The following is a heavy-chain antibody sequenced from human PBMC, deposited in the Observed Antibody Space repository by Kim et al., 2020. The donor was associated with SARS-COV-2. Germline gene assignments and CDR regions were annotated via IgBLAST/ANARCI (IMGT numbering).Heavy chain of an antibody. J-gene: IGHJ4*02. V-gene: IGHV3-21*01. Sequence: DAVKGRSTIARXSAENSLYLQMNSLRAEDTALYYCAREGGKGYSGYXXFDYWGQGTLVTVSS. D-gene: IGHD5-12*01. CDR3: AREGGKGYSGYXXFDY.